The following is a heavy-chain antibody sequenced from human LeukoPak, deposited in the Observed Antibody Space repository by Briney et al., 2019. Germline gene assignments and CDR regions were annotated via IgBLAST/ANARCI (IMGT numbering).Heavy chain of an antibody. D-gene: IGHD3-22*01. CDR3: ARATMIATNWFDP. J-gene: IGHJ5*02. Sequence: PGGSLRLSCAASGFTFSSCAMHWVRQAPGKGLEWVAVISYDGSNKYYADSVKGRFTISRDNSKNTLYLQMNSLRAEDTAVYYCARATMIATNWFDPWGQGTLVTVSS. V-gene: IGHV3-30-3*01. CDR2: ISYDGSNK. CDR1: GFTFSSCA.